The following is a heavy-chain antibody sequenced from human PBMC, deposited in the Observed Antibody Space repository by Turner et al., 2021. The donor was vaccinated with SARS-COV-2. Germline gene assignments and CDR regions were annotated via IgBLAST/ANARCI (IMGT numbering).Heavy chain of an antibody. CDR1: VFPFSGYG. CDR3: AKQQGRYCSGGSCLTGYFQH. Sequence: QVQLVESGGGVVQPGRSLSLSCAASVFPFSGYGMHWVRQAPGKGLEWVAVISYDGSNKYYADSVKGRFTISRDNSKNTLYLQMNSLRAEDTAVYYCAKQQGRYCSGGSCLTGYFQHWGQGTLVTVSS. V-gene: IGHV3-30*18. J-gene: IGHJ1*01. CDR2: ISYDGSNK. D-gene: IGHD2-15*01.